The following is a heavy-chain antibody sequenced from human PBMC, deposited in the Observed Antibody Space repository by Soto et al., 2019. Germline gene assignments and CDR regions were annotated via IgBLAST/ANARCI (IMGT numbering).Heavy chain of an antibody. Sequence: ASVKVSCKASGYNLTSYGLSWVRQAPGQGLEWMGWISPYNGYTKYAHKFLGRVTMTTGTSTSTVYMELRSLRFDDTAVYYCARVGGYDAYFVYWGHGTLVTVSS. CDR1: GYNLTSYG. D-gene: IGHD5-12*01. J-gene: IGHJ4*01. CDR3: ARVGGYDAYFVY. V-gene: IGHV1-18*01. CDR2: ISPYNGYT.